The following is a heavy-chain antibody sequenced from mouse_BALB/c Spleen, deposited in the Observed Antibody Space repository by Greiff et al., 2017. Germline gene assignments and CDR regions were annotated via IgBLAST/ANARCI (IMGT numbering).Heavy chain of an antibody. V-gene: IGHV1S22*01. CDR2: IYPGSGST. D-gene: IGHD1-2*01. Sequence: LQQPGSELVRPGASVKLSCKASGYTFTSYWMHWVKQRHGQGLEWIGNIYPGSGSTNYDEKFKSKGTLTVDTSSSTAYMHLSSLTSEDSAVYYCTVNYGSFAYWGQGTLVTVSA. CDR3: TVNYGSFAY. CDR1: GYTFTSYW. J-gene: IGHJ3*01.